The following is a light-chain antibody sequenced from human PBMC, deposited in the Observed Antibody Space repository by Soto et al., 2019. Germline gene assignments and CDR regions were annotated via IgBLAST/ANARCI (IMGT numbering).Light chain of an antibody. CDR3: EVWDSSIDHVV. Sequence: SYELTQPPSVSVAPGKTARITCGGNKIGSKRVHWYQQKPGQAPVLVIYYDIERPSGIPDRYSGSNSGNTATLTISRVEAGDEADYYCEVWDSSIDHVVFGGGTRLTIL. J-gene: IGLJ2*01. CDR2: YDI. V-gene: IGLV3-21*04. CDR1: KIGSKR.